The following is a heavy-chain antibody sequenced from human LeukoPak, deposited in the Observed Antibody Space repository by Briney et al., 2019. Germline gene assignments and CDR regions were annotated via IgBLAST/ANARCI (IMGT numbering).Heavy chain of an antibody. J-gene: IGHJ4*02. CDR1: GFTFSYHW. CDR3: AKVTLGYCSITSCYTDY. Sequence: GGSLTLSCAASGFTFSYHWMTWVRQAPGKGLEWVANIKNDGAVKNYVDSVKGRFTISRDNSKSTLFLQMNSLRAEDAAVYYCAKVTLGYCSITSCYTDYWGQGTLVTVSS. CDR2: IKNDGAVK. V-gene: IGHV3-7*03. D-gene: IGHD2-2*02.